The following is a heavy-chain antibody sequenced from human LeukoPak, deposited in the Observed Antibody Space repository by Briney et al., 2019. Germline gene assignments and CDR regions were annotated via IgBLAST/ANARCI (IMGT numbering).Heavy chain of an antibody. D-gene: IGHD2-2*01. CDR3: AKDPRYCSGTSCVDY. CDR1: GFTFSSYA. J-gene: IGHJ4*02. V-gene: IGHV3-23*01. CDR2: ISGSGGST. Sequence: PGGSLRLSCAASGFTFSSYAMSWVRQAPGKGLEWVSAISGSGGSTYYADSVKGRFTISRDNSKNTLYLQMNSLRAEDTAVYYCAKDPRYCSGTSCVDYWGQGTLVTVSS.